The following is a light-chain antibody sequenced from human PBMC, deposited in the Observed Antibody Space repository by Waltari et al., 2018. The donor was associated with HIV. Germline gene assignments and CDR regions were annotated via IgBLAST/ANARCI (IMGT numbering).Light chain of an antibody. J-gene: IGLJ3*02. Sequence: QVVLTQSPSASAFLGASVKLTCTLSSGHSTYAIAWHQHQPEKGPRLLIRVSNDGSHNKGDGIPARFSGSSSGAERYLTISSLQADDEADYYCQTWDSGIRVFGGGTRLTVL. CDR1: SGHSTYA. CDR3: QTWDSGIRV. CDR2: VSNDGSH. V-gene: IGLV4-69*01.